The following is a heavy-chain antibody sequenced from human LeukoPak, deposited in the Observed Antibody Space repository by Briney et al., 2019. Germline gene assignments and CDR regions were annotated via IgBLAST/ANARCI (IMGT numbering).Heavy chain of an antibody. V-gene: IGHV4-59*01. Sequence: SETLSLTCTVSGGSISSYYWSWIRQPPGKGLEWIGYIYNSGSTNYNPSLKSRVTILVDTSKNQFSLKLSSVTAADTAVYYCARRYCSGGSCYSERGAFDIWGQGTMVTVSS. D-gene: IGHD2-15*01. J-gene: IGHJ3*02. CDR1: GGSISSYY. CDR2: IYNSGST. CDR3: ARRYCSGGSCYSERGAFDI.